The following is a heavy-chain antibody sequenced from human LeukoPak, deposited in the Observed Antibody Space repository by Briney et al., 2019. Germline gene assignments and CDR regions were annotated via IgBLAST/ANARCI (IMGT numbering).Heavy chain of an antibody. Sequence: SQTLSLTCAISGDSVSSNSATWNWIRQSPSRGLEWLGRTYYTSKLYNDYALSVKSRKSFNPDTSKNQFSLQLNSATPEDTAVYYCAREQRGVFDIWGQGQWSPSLQ. CDR3: AREQRGVFDI. D-gene: IGHD1-1*01. J-gene: IGHJ3*02. CDR2: TYYTSKLYN. V-gene: IGHV6-1*01. CDR1: GDSVSSNSAT.